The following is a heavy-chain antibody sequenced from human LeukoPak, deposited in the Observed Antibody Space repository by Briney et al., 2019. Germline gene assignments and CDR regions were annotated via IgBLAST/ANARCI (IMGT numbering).Heavy chain of an antibody. D-gene: IGHD1-26*01. CDR1: GFTFSSYG. V-gene: IGHV3-30*02. J-gene: IGHJ4*02. CDR2: IRYDGSNK. CDR3: ARVSVYSESHVLES. Sequence: GGSLRLSCAASGFTFSSYGMHRVRQAPGKGLEWVAFIRYDGSNKYYADSVKGRFTISRDNSKNSLYLQMNSLRTEDTAVYYCARVSVYSESHVLESWGQGTLVTVSS.